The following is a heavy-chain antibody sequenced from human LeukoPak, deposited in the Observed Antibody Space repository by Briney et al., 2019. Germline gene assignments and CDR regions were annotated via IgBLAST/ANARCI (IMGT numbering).Heavy chain of an antibody. V-gene: IGHV1-46*01. Sequence: ASVKVSCKASGYTFTSYYMHWVRQAPGQGLEWMGIINPSGGSTSYAQKFQGRVTMTTDTSTSTVYMELSSLRSEDTAVYYCARRAIRRWWFDPWGQGTLVTVSS. CDR3: ARRAIRRWWFDP. J-gene: IGHJ5*02. CDR1: GYTFTSYY. CDR2: INPSGGST. D-gene: IGHD4-23*01.